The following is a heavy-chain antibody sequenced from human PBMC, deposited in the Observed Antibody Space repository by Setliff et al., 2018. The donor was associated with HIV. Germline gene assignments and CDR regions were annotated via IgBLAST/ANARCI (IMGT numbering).Heavy chain of an antibody. D-gene: IGHD3-22*01. CDR3: ARDRYYDSSGYYYRDYYYYMDV. Sequence: SETLSLTCTVSRGATSSSTYYWGWIRRPPGKGLEWIGYIYYSGTTYYNPSLKSRVTISVDTSKNQISLKLSSVTAADTAVYYCARDRYYDSSGYYYRDYYYYMDVWGNGTTVTVSS. J-gene: IGHJ6*03. V-gene: IGHV4-39*02. CDR1: RGATSSSTYY. CDR2: IYYSGTT.